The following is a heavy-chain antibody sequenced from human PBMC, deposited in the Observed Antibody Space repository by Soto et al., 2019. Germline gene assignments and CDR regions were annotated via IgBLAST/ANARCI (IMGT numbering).Heavy chain of an antibody. CDR3: ARGRYCLTGRCFPNWFDS. D-gene: IGHD2-15*01. Sequence: QVQLLESGPGLVKPSQTLSLTCSVSGDSISTVDYFWAWVRQPPGQALEYIGYIYKSATTYYNPSFESRAAISLATSKSQFSLNVTSLTAADTAVYFCARGRYCLTGRCFPNWFDSWGQGTLVTVSS. CDR2: IYKSATT. J-gene: IGHJ5*01. V-gene: IGHV4-30-4*01. CDR1: GDSISTVDYF.